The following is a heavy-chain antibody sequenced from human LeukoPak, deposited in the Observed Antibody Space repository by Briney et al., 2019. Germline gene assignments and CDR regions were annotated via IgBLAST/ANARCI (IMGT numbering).Heavy chain of an antibody. D-gene: IGHD2-21*01. CDR3: AKFLPTHIVVANYYFDY. CDR2: ISGSGGST. J-gene: IGHJ4*02. Sequence: GGSLRLSCAASGFTFSSYAMSWVRQAPGKGLEWVSAISGSGGSTYYADSVKGRFTISRDNSKNTLHLQMNSLRAEDTAVSYCAKFLPTHIVVANYYFDYWGQGTLVTVSS. V-gene: IGHV3-23*01. CDR1: GFTFSSYA.